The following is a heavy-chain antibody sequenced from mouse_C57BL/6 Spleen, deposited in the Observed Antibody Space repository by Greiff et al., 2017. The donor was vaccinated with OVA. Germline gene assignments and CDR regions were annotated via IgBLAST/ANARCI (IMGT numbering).Heavy chain of an antibody. V-gene: IGHV1-55*01. Sequence: QVQLQQPGAELVKPGASVQMSCKASGYTFTSYWITWVKQRPGQGLEWIGDIYPGSGSTNYNEKFKSKATLTVDTSSSTAYMQLSSLTSEDSAVYYCATYYSNYVAMDYWGQGTSVTVSS. CDR3: ATYYSNYVAMDY. D-gene: IGHD2-5*01. J-gene: IGHJ4*01. CDR1: GYTFTSYW. CDR2: IYPGSGST.